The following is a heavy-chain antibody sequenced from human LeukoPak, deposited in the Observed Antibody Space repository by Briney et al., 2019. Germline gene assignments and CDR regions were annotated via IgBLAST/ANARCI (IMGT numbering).Heavy chain of an antibody. CDR3: ARISCGYYHEVVYFDY. J-gene: IGHJ4*02. Sequence: SETLSLTCTVSGGSISSYYWSWIRQPPGKGLEWIGYIYYSGSTNYNPSLKSRVTISVDTSKNQFSLKLSSVTAADTAVYYCARISCGYYHEVVYFDYWGQGTLVTVSS. D-gene: IGHD3-22*01. CDR2: IYYSGST. CDR1: GGSISSYY. V-gene: IGHV4-59*08.